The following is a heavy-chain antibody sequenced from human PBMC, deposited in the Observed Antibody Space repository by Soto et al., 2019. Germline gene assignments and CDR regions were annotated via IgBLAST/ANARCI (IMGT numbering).Heavy chain of an antibody. D-gene: IGHD2-8*02. Sequence: EVQLVESGGGLVQPGRSLRLSCAASGFTFDDYAMHWVRQAPGKGLEWVSGISWNSGSIGYADSVKGRFTISRDNXXNSLYLQMNSLRAEDTALYYCAKDHCTGSRCYSDYWGQGTLVTVSS. J-gene: IGHJ4*02. V-gene: IGHV3-9*01. CDR3: AKDHCTGSRCYSDY. CDR2: ISWNSGSI. CDR1: GFTFDDYA.